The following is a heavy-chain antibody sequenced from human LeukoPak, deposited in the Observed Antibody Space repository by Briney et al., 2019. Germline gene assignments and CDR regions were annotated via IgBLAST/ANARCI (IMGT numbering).Heavy chain of an antibody. CDR3: AKASGYYYDDAFDI. V-gene: IGHV3-23*01. CDR1: GFTFSNYD. CDR2: ISGSDGST. D-gene: IGHD3-22*01. J-gene: IGHJ3*02. Sequence: GGSLRLSCAASGFTFSNYDMSWVRHAPGKGLEWVSDISGSDGSTSYADSVKGRFTISRDNSKNTLYLQMNSLRAEDTAVYYCAKASGYYYDDAFDIWGQGTMVTVSS.